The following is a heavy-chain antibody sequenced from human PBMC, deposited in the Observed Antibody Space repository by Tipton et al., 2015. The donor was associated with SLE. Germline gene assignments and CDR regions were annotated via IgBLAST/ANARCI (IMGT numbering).Heavy chain of an antibody. J-gene: IGHJ2*01. CDR2: IHASGSSGST. D-gene: IGHD2-15*01. Sequence: TLSLTCTVSGGSISSGGHYWSWIRQPAGKGLEWIGRIHASGSSGSTEYNPSLKSRVSMSLDTSKNQFSLNLTTVTAADTALYYCARDGVRKGWWLFDLWGRGTLVTVSS. CDR1: GGSISSGGHY. V-gene: IGHV4-61*02. CDR3: ARDGVRKGWWLFDL.